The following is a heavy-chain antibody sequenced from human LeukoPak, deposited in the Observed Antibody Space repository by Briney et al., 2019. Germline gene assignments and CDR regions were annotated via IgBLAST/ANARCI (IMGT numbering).Heavy chain of an antibody. CDR3: ARAEIRLQSRSPYH. Sequence: GGSLRLSCAASGFTFSDYYMSWIRQAPGKGLEWVSYISSSGSTIYYADSVKGRFTISRDNAKNSLYLQMNSLRAEDTAVYYCARAEIRLQSRSPYHWGQGTLVTVSS. CDR1: GFTFSDYY. D-gene: IGHD5-24*01. J-gene: IGHJ5*02. CDR2: ISSSGSTI. V-gene: IGHV3-11*01.